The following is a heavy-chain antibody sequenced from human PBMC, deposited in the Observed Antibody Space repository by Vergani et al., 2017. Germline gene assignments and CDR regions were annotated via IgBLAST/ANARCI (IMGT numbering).Heavy chain of an antibody. CDR1: GGSISSGGYY. CDR2: IYYSGST. Sequence: QVQLQESGPGLVKPSQTLSLTCTVSGGSISSGGYYWSWIRQHPGKGLEWIGYIYYSGSTYYNPSLKSRVTISVDTSKNQFSLKLSSVTAADTAVYYWARGDCSSASCFVIDYWGQGTLVTVSS. D-gene: IGHD2-2*01. J-gene: IGHJ4*02. V-gene: IGHV4-31*03. CDR3: ARGDCSSASCFVIDY.